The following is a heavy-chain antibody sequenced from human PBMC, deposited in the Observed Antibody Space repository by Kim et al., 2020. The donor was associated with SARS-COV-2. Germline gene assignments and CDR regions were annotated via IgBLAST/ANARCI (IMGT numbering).Heavy chain of an antibody. J-gene: IGHJ6*02. CDR2: VSHDGNNI. CDR3: AKGSTSVNYGMDV. CDR1: GYIFSNFA. V-gene: IGHV3-30*18. Sequence: GGSLRLSCAASGYIFSNFAMHWVRQAPGKGLEWVAVVSHDGNNIYYADSVRGRFTISRDNSKNTLSLQMNSLRSDDTALYYCAKGSTSVNYGMDVWGQGTTVTVSS.